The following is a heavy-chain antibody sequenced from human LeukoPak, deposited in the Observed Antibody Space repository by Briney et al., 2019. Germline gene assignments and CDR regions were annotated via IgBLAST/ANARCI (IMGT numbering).Heavy chain of an antibody. CDR2: INPSARNV. V-gene: IGHV1-46*01. CDR3: VRVPILRMGELSDFDY. J-gene: IGHJ4*02. Sequence: GASVKVSCKASGYTFTDYYMHWVRQAPGQGLEWMGMINPSARNVNYAHKFQGRVNMTRDMPTSTAYMELSSLSFEDTAFYYGVRVPILRMGELSDFDYWGQGTLVTVSP. CDR1: GYTFTDYY. D-gene: IGHD3-16*01.